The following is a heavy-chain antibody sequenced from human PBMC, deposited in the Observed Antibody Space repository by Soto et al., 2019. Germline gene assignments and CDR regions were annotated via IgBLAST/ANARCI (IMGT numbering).Heavy chain of an antibody. V-gene: IGHV4-59*12. CDR1: GGSISSYY. CDR2: IYYSGST. J-gene: IGHJ4*02. Sequence: SETLSLTCTVSGGSISSYYWSWIRQPPGKGLEWIGYIYYSGSTIYNPSLKSRVTMSLDRSKSQFSLKLSSVTAADTAVYYCASDYGSGSYRFDFWGQGTLVTVSS. CDR3: ASDYGSGSYRFDF. D-gene: IGHD3-10*01.